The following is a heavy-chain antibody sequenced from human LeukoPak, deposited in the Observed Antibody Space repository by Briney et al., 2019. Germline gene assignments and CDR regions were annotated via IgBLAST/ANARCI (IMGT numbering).Heavy chain of an antibody. CDR1: GGSISSYY. Sequence: MTSETLSLTCTVSGGSISSYYWSWIRQPAGKALEWLGRIYTSGSTNYNPSLKSRVTMSVDTSKNQFSLKLSSVTAADTAVYYCARDFQAEPSNWFNNWFDPWGQGTLVTVSS. D-gene: IGHD6-13*01. CDR3: ARDFQAEPSNWFNNWFDP. J-gene: IGHJ5*02. V-gene: IGHV4-4*07. CDR2: IYTSGST.